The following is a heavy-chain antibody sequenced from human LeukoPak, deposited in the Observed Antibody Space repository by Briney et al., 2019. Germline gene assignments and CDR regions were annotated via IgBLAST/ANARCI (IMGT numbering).Heavy chain of an antibody. CDR3: ARGRGYYGSGPFDY. D-gene: IGHD3-10*01. J-gene: IGHJ4*02. CDR1: GFTFSSYS. Sequence: GGSLRLSCAASGFTFSSYSMNWVRQAPGKGLEWVSSISSSSSYIYYADSVKGRFTISRDNAKNSLYLQMNSLRAEDTAVYYCARGRGYYGSGPFDYWGQGTLVTVSS. CDR2: ISSSSSYI. V-gene: IGHV3-21*01.